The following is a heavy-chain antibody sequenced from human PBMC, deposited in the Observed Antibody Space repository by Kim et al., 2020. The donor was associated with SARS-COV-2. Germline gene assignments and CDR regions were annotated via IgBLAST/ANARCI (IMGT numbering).Heavy chain of an antibody. CDR1: GYTFTSYA. Sequence: ASVKVSCKASGYTFTSYAMNWVRQAPGQGLEWMGWINTNTGNPTYAQGFTGRFVFSLDTSDSTAYLQISSLKAEDTAVYYCAREPNYYDSSGYYPYYFDYWGQGTLVTVSS. V-gene: IGHV7-4-1*02. D-gene: IGHD3-22*01. CDR2: INTNTGNP. CDR3: AREPNYYDSSGYYPYYFDY. J-gene: IGHJ4*02.